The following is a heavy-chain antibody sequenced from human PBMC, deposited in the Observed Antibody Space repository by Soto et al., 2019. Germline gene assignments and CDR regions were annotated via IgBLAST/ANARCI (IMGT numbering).Heavy chain of an antibody. CDR1: GFTLSSSE. V-gene: IGHV3-48*03. CDR3: ARRGSS. CDR2: IHPGGQII. J-gene: IGHJ3*01. Sequence: EVRLVESGGGLVQPGGSLRLSCAASGFTLSSSEMYWVRQAPGKGLEWVSYIHPGGQIIFYADSVKGRFTISRDNAKNSVYLQMNNLRAEDTAVYYCARRGSSWGQGTMVTVSS. D-gene: IGHD2-2*01.